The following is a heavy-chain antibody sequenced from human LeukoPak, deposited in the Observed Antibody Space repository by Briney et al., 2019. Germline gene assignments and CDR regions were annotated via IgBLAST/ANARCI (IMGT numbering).Heavy chain of an antibody. CDR1: GFTFGEFG. CDR2: IRSKAYGETA. V-gene: IGHV3-49*04. CDR3: TTLPYYDFLTGNPTAFYI. J-gene: IGHJ4*02. D-gene: IGHD3-9*01. Sequence: PGRSLRLSCTGSGFTFGEFGMNWVRQAPGKGLEWVGFIRSKAYGETAEYAASVKGRFTISRDDSKSIAYLQMNSLTIQDTALYYCTTLPYYDFLTGNPTAFYIWGQGTLVTVSS.